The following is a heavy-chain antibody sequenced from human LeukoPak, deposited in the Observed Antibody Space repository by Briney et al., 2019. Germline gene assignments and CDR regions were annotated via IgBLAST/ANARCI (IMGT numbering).Heavy chain of an antibody. CDR3: AKSNGYGLLDI. V-gene: IGHV4-38-2*02. J-gene: IGHJ3*02. CDR1: GYSISSGYY. Sequence: SETLSLTCTVSGYSISSGYYWGWIRQPPGKGLEWIGNIFYSGGTYYSPSLKSRVTISLDTSRNQFSLKLNSVTAADTAVYYCAKSNGYGLLDIWGQGTMVTVSS. D-gene: IGHD3-10*01. CDR2: IFYSGGT.